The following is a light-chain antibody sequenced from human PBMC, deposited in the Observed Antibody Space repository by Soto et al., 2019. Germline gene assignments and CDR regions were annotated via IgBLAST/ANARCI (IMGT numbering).Light chain of an antibody. CDR3: QQYDSSPRT. V-gene: IGKV3-20*01. Sequence: ESVLTQSPGTLSLSPGERATLSCRASQSVRSSFLAWYQLKRGQAPRLLIYGASSRATGIPDRFSGSGSGTDFTLTISRLEPEDFAVYYCQQYDSSPRTFGHGTKVEIK. J-gene: IGKJ1*01. CDR2: GAS. CDR1: QSVRSSF.